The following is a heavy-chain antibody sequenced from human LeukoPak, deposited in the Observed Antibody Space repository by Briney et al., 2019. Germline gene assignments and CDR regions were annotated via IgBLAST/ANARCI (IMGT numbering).Heavy chain of an antibody. V-gene: IGHV4-59*08. CDR3: ARHAGQYTHFDS. CDR2: IYYSGST. CDR1: GGSISSYY. D-gene: IGHD1-1*01. Sequence: PSETLSLTCTVSGGSISSYYWSWIRQPPAKGLEWIGYIYYSGSTNYNPSLKSRVTISVDTSKNQFSLKLSSVTAADTAAYFCARHAGQYTHFDSWGQGVLVTVSS. J-gene: IGHJ4*02.